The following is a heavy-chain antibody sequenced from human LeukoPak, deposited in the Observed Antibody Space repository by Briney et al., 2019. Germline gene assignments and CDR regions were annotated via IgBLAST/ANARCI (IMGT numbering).Heavy chain of an antibody. D-gene: IGHD2-2*01. CDR2: ISGSGGST. CDR3: AKDIQVVPAALCAY. J-gene: IGHJ4*02. CDR1: GFTFSSYA. V-gene: IGHV3-23*01. Sequence: GGSLRLSCAASGFTFSSYAMSWVRQAPGKGLEWVSAISGSGGSTYYADSVKGRFTISRDNSKNTLCLQMNSLRAEDTAVYYCAKDIQVVPAALCAYWGQGTLVTVSS.